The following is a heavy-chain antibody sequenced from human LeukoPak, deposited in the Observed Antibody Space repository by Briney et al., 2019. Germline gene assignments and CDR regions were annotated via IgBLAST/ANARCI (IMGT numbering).Heavy chain of an antibody. CDR2: ISTNGGTI. CDR1: GFTFSSYE. J-gene: IGHJ4*02. Sequence: QTGGSLRLSCAASGFTFSSYEMNWVRQAPGKGLEWVSYISTNGGTIYYADSVKGRFTISRDNAKSSLYLQMNSLRAEDTAVYYCAKEGAVAAKFSWGQGTLVTVSS. CDR3: AKEGAVAAKFS. D-gene: IGHD2-15*01. V-gene: IGHV3-48*03.